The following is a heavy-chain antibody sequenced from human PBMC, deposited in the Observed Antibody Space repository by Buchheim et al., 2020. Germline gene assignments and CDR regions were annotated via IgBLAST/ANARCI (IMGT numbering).Heavy chain of an antibody. D-gene: IGHD3-3*01. CDR3: ARGSYDFWSGYYAYYYYYYMDV. J-gene: IGHJ6*03. CDR1: GGSVSSGSYY. CDR2: IYYSGST. Sequence: QLQESGPGLVKPSETLFLTCTVSGGSVSSGSYYWSWIRQPPGKGLEWIGYIYYSGSTNYNPSLKSRVTISVDTSKNQFSLKLSSVTAADTAVYYCARGSYDFWSGYYAYYYYYYMDVWGKGTT. V-gene: IGHV4-61*01.